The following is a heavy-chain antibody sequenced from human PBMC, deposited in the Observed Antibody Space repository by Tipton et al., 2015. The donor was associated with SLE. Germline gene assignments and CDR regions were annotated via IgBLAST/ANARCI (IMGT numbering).Heavy chain of an antibody. V-gene: IGHV3-30*04. D-gene: IGHD3-16*01. J-gene: IGHJ4*02. CDR3: ARGDYHFDL. Sequence: SLRLSCAASGFTFSNYAMHWVRQAPGQGLEWVAVISYDGSDKHYADSLKGRLTISRDNAKNSLFLHMSSLRGEDTAVYYCARGDYHFDLWGQGALVTVSS. CDR1: GFTFSNYA. CDR2: ISYDGSDK.